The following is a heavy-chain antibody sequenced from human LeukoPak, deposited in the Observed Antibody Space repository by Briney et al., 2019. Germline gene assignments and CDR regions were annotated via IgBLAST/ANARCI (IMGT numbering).Heavy chain of an antibody. CDR1: PGSISGYY. Sequence: SETLSLTCTVSPGSISGYYWSWIRQPPGKGLEWIGYINYSGSTNYNPSLKSRVTISLDTSKNQFSLKLRSVTAADTAMYYCARAVVLYYDGSGYSTRFDYWGQGTLVTVSS. V-gene: IGHV4-59*01. J-gene: IGHJ4*02. D-gene: IGHD3-22*01. CDR3: ARAVVLYYDGSGYSTRFDY. CDR2: INYSGST.